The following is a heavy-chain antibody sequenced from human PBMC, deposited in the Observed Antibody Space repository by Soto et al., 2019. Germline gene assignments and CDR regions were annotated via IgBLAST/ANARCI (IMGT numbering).Heavy chain of an antibody. Sequence: EVQLVASGGGVVKPGGSLSLSGAASDFPFTDAWLNWVRQAPGKGLEWVGRIKTKTDGGTTDYADSVRGRFTLSRADSKNTLYLQMNSRQAGDAGVYYCTTGPWYRSALGIRDVWGEGTTVTVSS. J-gene: IGHJ6*04. CDR2: IKTKTDGGTT. CDR3: TTGPWYRSALGIRDV. V-gene: IGHV3-15*07. CDR1: DFPFTDAW. D-gene: IGHD6-19*01.